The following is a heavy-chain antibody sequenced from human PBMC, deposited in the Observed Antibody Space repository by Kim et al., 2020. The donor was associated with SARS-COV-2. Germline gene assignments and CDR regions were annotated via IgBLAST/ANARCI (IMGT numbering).Heavy chain of an antibody. CDR1: GGSFSGYY. V-gene: IGHV4-34*01. D-gene: IGHD3-9*01. CDR3: ARETDILTGYYYGY. CDR2: INHSGST. J-gene: IGHJ4*02. Sequence: SETLSLTCAVYGGSFSGYYWSWIRQPPGKGLEWIGEINHSGSTNYNPSLKSRVTISVDTSKNQFSLKLSSVTAADTAVYYCARETDILTGYYYGYWGQGTLVTVSS.